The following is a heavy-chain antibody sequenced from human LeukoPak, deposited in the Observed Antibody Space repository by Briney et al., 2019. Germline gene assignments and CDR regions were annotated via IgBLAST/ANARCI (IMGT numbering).Heavy chain of an antibody. Sequence: SETLSLTCAVSGGSFSGYYWTWIRQPPGKGLEWIGEINHNGRTNYNPSLKSRVTISVDTSKNQFSLKLSSVTAADTAVYYCARYHYGSGSYGGYFDYWGQGTLVTVSS. CDR3: ARYHYGSGSYGGYFDY. CDR2: INHNGRT. J-gene: IGHJ4*02. V-gene: IGHV4-34*01. D-gene: IGHD3-10*01. CDR1: GGSFSGYY.